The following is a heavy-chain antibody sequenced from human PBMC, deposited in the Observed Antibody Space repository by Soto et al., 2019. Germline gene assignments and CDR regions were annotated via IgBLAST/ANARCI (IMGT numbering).Heavy chain of an antibody. CDR2: INHSGST. V-gene: IGHV4-34*01. CDR1: GGSFSGYY. Sequence: PSETLSLTCAVYGGSFSGYYWSWIRQPPGEGLEWIGEINHSGSTNYNPSLKSRVTISVDTSKNQFSLKLSSVTAADTAVYYCARGFELRDDSSGYSQFWFFDLWGRGTLVTVSS. D-gene: IGHD3-22*01. J-gene: IGHJ2*01. CDR3: ARGFELRDDSSGYSQFWFFDL.